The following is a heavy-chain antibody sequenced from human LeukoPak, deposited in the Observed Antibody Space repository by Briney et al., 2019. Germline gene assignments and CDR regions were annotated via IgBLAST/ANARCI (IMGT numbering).Heavy chain of an antibody. J-gene: IGHJ4*02. CDR1: GFTFDDYA. V-gene: IGHV3-9*01. D-gene: IGHD3-3*01. Sequence: PGGSLRLSCAASGFTFDDYAMHWVRQAPGKGLEWVSGISWNSGSISYADSVKGRFTISRDNAKNSLYLQMNSLRAEDTALYYCAKGGYDFWSGYDYWGQGTLVTVSS. CDR2: ISWNSGSI. CDR3: AKGGYDFWSGYDY.